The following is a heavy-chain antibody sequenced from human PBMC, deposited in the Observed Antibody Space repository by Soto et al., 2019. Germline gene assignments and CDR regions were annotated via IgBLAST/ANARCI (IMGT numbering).Heavy chain of an antibody. CDR3: TTEFTTLGAFDI. D-gene: IGHD1-1*01. V-gene: IGHV3-15*01. J-gene: IGHJ3*02. CDR2: IKSKTDGGTT. Sequence: GGSLRLSCAASGFTFSNAWMNWVRQAPGKELEWVGRIKSKTDGGTTDYAATVKGRFTISRDDSKNTLYLQMNSLKTEDTAVYYCTTEFTTLGAFDIWGQGTMVTVSS. CDR1: GFTFSNAW.